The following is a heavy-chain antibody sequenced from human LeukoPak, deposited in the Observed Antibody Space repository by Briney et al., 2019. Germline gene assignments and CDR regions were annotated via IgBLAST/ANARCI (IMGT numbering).Heavy chain of an antibody. Sequence: ASVKVSCKASGYTFIGYYLHWVRQAPGQGLEWMGWINPHNGDTNYAQKFQGRVTMTRDTSITTAHMDLSRLKSDDTAVYYCATVRDIVVGGGPYYFDYWGQGTLVTVSS. CDR2: INPHNGDT. J-gene: IGHJ4*02. CDR1: GYTFIGYY. V-gene: IGHV1-2*02. CDR3: ATVRDIVVGGGPYYFDY. D-gene: IGHD2-15*01.